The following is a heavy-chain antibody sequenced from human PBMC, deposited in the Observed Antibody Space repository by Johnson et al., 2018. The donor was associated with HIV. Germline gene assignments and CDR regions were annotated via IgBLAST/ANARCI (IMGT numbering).Heavy chain of an antibody. CDR1: GFTFSSYA. Sequence: VQLVESGGGLVQPGGSLRLSCAASGFTFSSYAMSWVRQAPGKGLEWVSAISGSGGSTYYADSVKGRFTISRDNSKNTLYLQMNSLRAEGTAVYYCAKDAYDSSGYYYGAFDIWGQGTMVTVSS. V-gene: IGHV3-23*04. CDR3: AKDAYDSSGYYYGAFDI. J-gene: IGHJ3*02. D-gene: IGHD3-22*01. CDR2: ISGSGGST.